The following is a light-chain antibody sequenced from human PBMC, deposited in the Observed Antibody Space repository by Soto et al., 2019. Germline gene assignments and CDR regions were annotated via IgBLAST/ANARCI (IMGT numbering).Light chain of an antibody. CDR3: QQSYSTPIT. Sequence: DIQMTQSPSSLSASVGDRVTITCRARQSISSYLNWYQQKPGKAPKLLIYAASSLQSGVPSRFSGSGSGTDFTLAISSLQPEDFATYYCQQSYSTPITFGPGTKVDIE. CDR2: AAS. CDR1: QSISSY. J-gene: IGKJ3*01. V-gene: IGKV1-39*01.